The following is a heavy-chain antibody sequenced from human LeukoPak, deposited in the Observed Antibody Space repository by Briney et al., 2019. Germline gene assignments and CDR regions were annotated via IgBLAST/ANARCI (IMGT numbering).Heavy chain of an antibody. J-gene: IGHJ4*02. CDR1: GSSFSSYG. D-gene: IGHD4-17*01. CDR3: AKDFDAVTTCLDS. Sequence: SGGSLRLSCAASGSSFSSYGMTWVRQAPGKGLEWVSSISGGGGSTTSADSVKGRFTISRDNFKITLFLQMNSLRAEDTAIYYCAKDFDAVTTCLDSWGQGTLVAVSS. V-gene: IGHV3-23*01. CDR2: ISGGGGST.